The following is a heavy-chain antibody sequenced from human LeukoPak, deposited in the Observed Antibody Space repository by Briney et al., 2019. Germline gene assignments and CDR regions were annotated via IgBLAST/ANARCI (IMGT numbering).Heavy chain of an antibody. CDR3: GTLSAVPQQLAYYYYGMDV. CDR1: GFTFSSYE. D-gene: IGHD6-13*01. Sequence: GGSLRLSCAASGFTFSSYEMNWVRQAPGKGLEWVSYISSSGSTIYYADSVKGRFTISRDNAKNSLYLQMNSLRAEDTAVYYCGTLSAVPQQLAYYYYGMDVWGQGTTVTVSS. J-gene: IGHJ6*02. CDR2: ISSSGSTI. V-gene: IGHV3-48*03.